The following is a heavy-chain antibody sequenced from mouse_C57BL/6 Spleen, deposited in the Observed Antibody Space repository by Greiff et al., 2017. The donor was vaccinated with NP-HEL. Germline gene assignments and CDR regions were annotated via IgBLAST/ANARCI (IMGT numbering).Heavy chain of an antibody. V-gene: IGHV5-17*01. CDR2: ISSGSSTI. CDR3: ANWERYFDV. Sequence: VQLKESGGGLVKPGGSLKLSCAASGFTFSDYGMHWVRQAPEKGLEWVAYISSGSSTIYYADTVKGRFTISRDNAKNTLFLQMTSLRSEDTAMYYCANWERYFDVWGTGTTVTVSS. CDR1: GFTFSDYG. D-gene: IGHD4-1*02. J-gene: IGHJ1*03.